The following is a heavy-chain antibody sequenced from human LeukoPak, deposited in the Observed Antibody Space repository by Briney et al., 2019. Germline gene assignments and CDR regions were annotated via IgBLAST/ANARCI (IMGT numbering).Heavy chain of an antibody. J-gene: IGHJ4*02. D-gene: IGHD6-13*01. CDR2: IYYSGST. CDR1: GDSISSRGYY. CDR3: ASTRMAAAGAPAYYFDN. V-gene: IGHV4-31*03. Sequence: PSQTLSLTCTVSGDSISSRGYYWSWIRQHPGKGLEWIGYIYYSGSTYYNPSLKSRLTLSVDTSKNQFSLKVNSVTAADTAVYYCASTRMAAAGAPAYYFDNWGQGTQVTVSS.